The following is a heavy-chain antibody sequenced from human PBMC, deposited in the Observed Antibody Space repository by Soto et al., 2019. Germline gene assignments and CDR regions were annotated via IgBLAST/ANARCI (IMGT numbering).Heavy chain of an antibody. CDR3: ARVQPGTIDY. J-gene: IGHJ4*02. V-gene: IGHV4-59*01. D-gene: IGHD1-1*01. CDR1: GGSISSYN. CDR2: IYYSGST. Sequence: PSETLSLTCTVSGGSISSYNWSWLRQPPGEGLEWIGYIYYSGSTNYNPSLKSRVTISVDTSKNQFSPKLSSVTAADTAVYYCARVQPGTIDYWGQGALVTVYS.